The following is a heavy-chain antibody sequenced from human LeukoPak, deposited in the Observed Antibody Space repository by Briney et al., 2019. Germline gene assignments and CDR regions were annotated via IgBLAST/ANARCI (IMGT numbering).Heavy chain of an antibody. Sequence: SETLSLTCAVSGGPFSGYFWSWIRQPPGKGLEWIGEIHNSGTTNCNPSLNSRVTISEDTSKNQIYLNLRSVTAGDTAVYYCARRYYYNLGSFPFDFWGQGTLVTVSS. V-gene: IGHV4-34*01. CDR1: GGPFSGYF. CDR3: ARRYYYNLGSFPFDF. D-gene: IGHD3-10*01. CDR2: IHNSGTT. J-gene: IGHJ4*02.